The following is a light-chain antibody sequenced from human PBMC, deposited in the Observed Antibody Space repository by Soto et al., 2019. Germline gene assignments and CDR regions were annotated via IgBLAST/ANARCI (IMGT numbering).Light chain of an antibody. V-gene: IGLV1-40*01. CDR1: SSNIGAGYD. J-gene: IGLJ2*01. CDR2: DNS. Sequence: QSVLTQPPSVSGAPGQRVTISCTGSSSNIGAGYDVHWYQQLPGTAPKLLIYDNSNRPSGVPDRFSGSKSGTSASLAITELQAEDEADYYCQSYDSSLSGSVVFGGGTKLTVL. CDR3: QSYDSSLSGSVV.